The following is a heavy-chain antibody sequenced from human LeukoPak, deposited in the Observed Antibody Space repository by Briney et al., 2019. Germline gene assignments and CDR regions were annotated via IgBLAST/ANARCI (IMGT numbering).Heavy chain of an antibody. J-gene: IGHJ4*02. V-gene: IGHV3-21*01. Sequence: GGSLRLSCAASGFTFSSYSMNWVRQAPGKGREWVSSISSSSSYISYADQVKGRFTISRDNAKNSLYLQMNSLRAEDTAVYYCARAGSYLYYFDYWGQGTLVTVSS. CDR2: ISSSSSYI. D-gene: IGHD1-14*01. CDR3: ARAGSYLYYFDY. CDR1: GFTFSSYS.